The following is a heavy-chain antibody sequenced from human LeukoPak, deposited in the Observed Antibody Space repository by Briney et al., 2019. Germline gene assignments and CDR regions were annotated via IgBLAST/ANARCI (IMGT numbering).Heavy chain of an antibody. CDR3: ARVGTDSGSYGY. J-gene: IGHJ4*02. D-gene: IGHD1-26*01. Sequence: ASVKVSCKASGYTFTRYGISWVRQAPGQGLQWLGWISASNGNTNYAQKFRDRVTMSTDTSTGTAYLDVRSLTSDDTAVYYCARVGTDSGSYGYWGQGTLVTVSS. CDR2: ISASNGNT. V-gene: IGHV1-18*01. CDR1: GYTFTRYG.